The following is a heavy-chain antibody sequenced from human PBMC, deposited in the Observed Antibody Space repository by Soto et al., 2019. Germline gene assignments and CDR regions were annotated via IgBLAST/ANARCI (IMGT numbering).Heavy chain of an antibody. J-gene: IGHJ4*02. D-gene: IGHD3-22*01. CDR1: GFTFSSYA. CDR2: ISGSGGST. CDR3: ARHYYDSSGYYHIQY. V-gene: IGHV3-23*01. Sequence: PGGSLRLSCAASGFTFSSYAMSWVRQAPGKGLEWVSAISGSGGSTYYADSVKGRFTISRDNSKNTLYLQWSSLKASDTAMYYCARHYYDSSGYYHIQYWGPGTLVTVSS.